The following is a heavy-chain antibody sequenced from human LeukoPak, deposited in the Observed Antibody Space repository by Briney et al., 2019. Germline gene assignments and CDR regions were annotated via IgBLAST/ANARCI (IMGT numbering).Heavy chain of an antibody. J-gene: IGHJ6*03. CDR2: ISAYNGNT. Sequence: ASVKVSCKASGYTFTSYGISWVRQAPGQGLEWMGWISAYNGNTNYAQKLQGRVTMTTDTSTSTAYMELNSLRAEDTAVYYCAREGPHDYGDYVLKGIFYYYYYYMDVWGKGTTVTVSS. CDR3: AREGPHDYGDYVLKGIFYYYYYYMDV. D-gene: IGHD4-17*01. V-gene: IGHV1-18*01. CDR1: GYTFTSYG.